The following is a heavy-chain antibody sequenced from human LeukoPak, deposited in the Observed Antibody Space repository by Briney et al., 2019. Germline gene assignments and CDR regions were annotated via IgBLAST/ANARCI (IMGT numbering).Heavy chain of an antibody. Sequence: GGSLRLSCAASGFTFNNYAMSWVRQPPGKGLGLVSVITDGGSSTYYPDSVRGRFTISRDNSKNKLYLQMNSLRAEDTAVYHCAKGTVRYCSGGRCYPLDYWGQGTLVTVSS. J-gene: IGHJ4*02. V-gene: IGHV3-23*01. D-gene: IGHD2-15*01. CDR3: AKGTVRYCSGGRCYPLDY. CDR2: ITDGGSST. CDR1: GFTFNNYA.